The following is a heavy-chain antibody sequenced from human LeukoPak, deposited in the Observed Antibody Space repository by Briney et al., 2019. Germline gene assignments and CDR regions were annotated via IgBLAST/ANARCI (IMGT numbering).Heavy chain of an antibody. CDR3: ARATTVTPYYFDY. CDR2: LTGSGDRT. V-gene: IGHV3-23*01. CDR1: GFTFSSYA. J-gene: IGHJ4*02. Sequence: GGSLRLSCAASGFTFSSYAMTWVRQAPGRGLEWISALTGSGDRTYYADSVKGRFTISRDNAKNSLYLQMNSLRAEDTAVYYCARATTVTPYYFDYWGQGTLVTVSS. D-gene: IGHD4-17*01.